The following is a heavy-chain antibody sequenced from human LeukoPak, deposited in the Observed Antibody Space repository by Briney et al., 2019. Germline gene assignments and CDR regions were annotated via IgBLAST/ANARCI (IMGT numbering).Heavy chain of an antibody. J-gene: IGHJ4*02. CDR2: ISAYNGNT. Sequence: GASVKVSCKASGYTFTSYGISWVRQAPGQGLEWMGWISAYNGNTNYAQKLQGRVTMTTGTSTSTAYMELRSLRSDDTAVYYCARDRASIVGATTLGYWGQGTLVTVSS. D-gene: IGHD1-26*01. CDR1: GYTFTSYG. CDR3: ARDRASIVGATTLGY. V-gene: IGHV1-18*01.